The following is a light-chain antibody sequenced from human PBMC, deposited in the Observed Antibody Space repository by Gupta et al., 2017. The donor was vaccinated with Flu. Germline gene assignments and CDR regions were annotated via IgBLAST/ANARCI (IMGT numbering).Light chain of an antibody. CDR2: DDI. CDR1: NIGGKT. J-gene: IGLJ1*01. V-gene: IGLV3-21*02. Sequence: SYVVTQPPSMSVAPGQAARLACGGKNIGGKTVHWYQQKTGQAPLLVIFDDIDRPSGIPERFSGSNSGNTATLTISDIEAGDGADYYCQVWDTDSDHYVVGPGTKVTVL. CDR3: QVWDTDSDHYV.